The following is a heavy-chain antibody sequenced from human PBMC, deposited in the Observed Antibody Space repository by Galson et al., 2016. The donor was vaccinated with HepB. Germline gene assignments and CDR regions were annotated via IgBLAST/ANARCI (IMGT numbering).Heavy chain of an antibody. CDR2: ISLSGNSR. Sequence: SLRLSCAASGFTFNNYGMTWVRQAPGKGLEDVSSISLSGNSRDYAESLKGRFTISRDTSRSTLSREMNGLKAEDTGVYCCVRGSTAPDVWGKGTTVTVSS. J-gene: IGHJ6*04. CDR3: VRGSTAPDV. CDR1: GFTFNNYG. D-gene: IGHD3-16*01. V-gene: IGHV3-23*01.